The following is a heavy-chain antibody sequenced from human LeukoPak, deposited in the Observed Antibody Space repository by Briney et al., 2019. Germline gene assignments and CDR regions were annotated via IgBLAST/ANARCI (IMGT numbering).Heavy chain of an antibody. J-gene: IGHJ4*02. CDR1: GFTFSDYG. D-gene: IGHD3-16*02. V-gene: IGHV3-30*03. Sequence: GGSLRLSCAASGFTFSDYGMHWVRQAPGKGLERVAVISYDGSTKYYVDSVKGRFTISRDNAKNSLYLQMNSLRAEDTAVYYCARSLRRGYFDYWGQGTLVTVSS. CDR2: ISYDGSTK. CDR3: ARSLRRGYFDY.